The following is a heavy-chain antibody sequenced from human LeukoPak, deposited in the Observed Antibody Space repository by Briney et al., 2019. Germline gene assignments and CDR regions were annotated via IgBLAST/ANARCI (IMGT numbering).Heavy chain of an antibody. CDR2: IIPIFGTA. D-gene: IGHD3-22*01. J-gene: IGHJ3*02. V-gene: IGHV1-69*05. Sequence: SVKVSCKASGGTFSSYAISWVRQAPGQGLEWMGGIIPIFGTANYAQKFQGRVTITTDESTSTAYMELSSLRSEDTAVYYCASVPKYYYDSSGYSGAFDIWGQGTVVTVSS. CDR1: GGTFSSYA. CDR3: ASVPKYYYDSSGYSGAFDI.